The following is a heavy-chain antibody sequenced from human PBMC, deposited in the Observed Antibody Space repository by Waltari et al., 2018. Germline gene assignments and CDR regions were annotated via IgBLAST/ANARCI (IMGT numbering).Heavy chain of an antibody. D-gene: IGHD3-16*01. J-gene: IGHJ4*02. V-gene: IGHV3-7*03. CDR1: HFSFSSYW. Sequence: EVQLVESGGGLVQPGGSLRVSCAASHFSFSSYWMAWFRQAPGKGLEWVATIRPDGGENFYVDSVKGRFSISRDNAKNSFYLQMNSLRVEDTAIFYCATMGAGRAPDYWGQGTLVTVSS. CDR2: IRPDGGEN. CDR3: ATMGAGRAPDY.